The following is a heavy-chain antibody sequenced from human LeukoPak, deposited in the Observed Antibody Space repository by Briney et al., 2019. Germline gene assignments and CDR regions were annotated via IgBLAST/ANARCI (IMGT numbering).Heavy chain of an antibody. CDR2: INPNSGGT. Sequence: ASVKVSCKASGYTFTNYVLHWLRQAPGQGLEWMGWINPNSGGTNYAQNFQGRVTMTRDTSIGTAYVELSRLTSDDTAVYYCARAEFCAPNCYYYFYYWGQGTLVTVSS. V-gene: IGHV1-2*02. CDR1: GYTFTNYV. D-gene: IGHD2-21*02. J-gene: IGHJ4*02. CDR3: ARAEFCAPNCYYYFYY.